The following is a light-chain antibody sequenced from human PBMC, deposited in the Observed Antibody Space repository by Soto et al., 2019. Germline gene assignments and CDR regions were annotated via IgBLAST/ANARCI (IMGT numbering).Light chain of an antibody. Sequence: QSALTQPASVSGSPGQSITISCTGTSSDVGGYNYVSWYQQHPGKAPKVMIYEVSNRPSGVSNRFSGSKSGNTASLTISGIQAEDEADYYCSSYISSSTLVFGGGTKLTVL. CDR2: EVS. CDR3: SSYISSSTLV. CDR1: SSDVGGYNY. J-gene: IGLJ3*02. V-gene: IGLV2-14*01.